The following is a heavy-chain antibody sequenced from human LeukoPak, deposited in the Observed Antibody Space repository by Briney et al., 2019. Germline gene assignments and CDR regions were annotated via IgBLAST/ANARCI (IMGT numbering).Heavy chain of an antibody. CDR2: IYPSGSS. D-gene: IGHD7-27*01. Sequence: GSLRLSCAASGFTFSSYAMSWIRQPAGKGLEWIGRIYPSGSSNYNPSLKSRVTMSVDTSKNQFSLKLSSVTAADTAVYYCARAFLGIEEYWGQGTLVTVSS. J-gene: IGHJ4*02. CDR3: ARAFLGIEEY. CDR1: GFTFSSYA. V-gene: IGHV4-4*07.